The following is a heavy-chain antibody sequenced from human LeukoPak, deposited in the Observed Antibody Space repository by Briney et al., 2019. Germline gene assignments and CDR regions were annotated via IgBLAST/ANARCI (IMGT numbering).Heavy chain of an antibody. Sequence: GGSLRLSCAASGFPFSSYWMTWVRQAPGKGLEWVANIKEDGSEKYYVDSVKGRFTISRDNAKNSLYLQMNSLRAEDTAVYYCARDSHKRIIAAAGNWFDPWGQGTLVTVSS. CDR1: GFPFSSYW. D-gene: IGHD6-13*01. CDR3: ARDSHKRIIAAAGNWFDP. J-gene: IGHJ5*02. CDR2: IKEDGSEK. V-gene: IGHV3-7*01.